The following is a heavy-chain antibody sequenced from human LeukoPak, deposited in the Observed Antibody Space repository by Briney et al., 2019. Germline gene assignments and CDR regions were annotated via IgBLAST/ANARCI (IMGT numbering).Heavy chain of an antibody. D-gene: IGHD7-27*01. J-gene: IGHJ4*02. V-gene: IGHV4-39*01. CDR2: IYYSGST. CDR3: ARHFGGWGSPGPYYFDY. CDR1: GGSISSSSYY. Sequence: SETLSLTCTVSGGSISSSSYYWGWIRQPPGKGLEWIGSIYYSGSTYYNPSLKSRVTISVDTSKNQFSLKLSSVTAADTAVYYCARHFGGWGSPGPYYFDYWGQGTLVTVSS.